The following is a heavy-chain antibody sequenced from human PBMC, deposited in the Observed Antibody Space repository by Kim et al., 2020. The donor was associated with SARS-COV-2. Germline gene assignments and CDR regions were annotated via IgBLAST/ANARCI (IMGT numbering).Heavy chain of an antibody. J-gene: IGHJ6*02. CDR1: GFTFSSYW. D-gene: IGHD5-12*01. V-gene: IGHV3-7*01. Sequence: GGSLRLSCAASGFTFSSYWMSWVRQAPGKGLEWVANIKQDGSEKYYVDSVKGRFTISRDNAKNSLYLQMNSLRAEDTAVYYCAREGDGYNFPYYYGMDGWGQGTTVTVSS. CDR3: AREGDGYNFPYYYGMDG. CDR2: IKQDGSEK.